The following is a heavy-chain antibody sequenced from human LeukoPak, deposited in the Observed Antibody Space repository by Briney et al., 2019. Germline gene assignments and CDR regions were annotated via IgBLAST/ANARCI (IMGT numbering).Heavy chain of an antibody. Sequence: GASVTVSCKASGYTFTSYYMHWVRQAPGQGLEWMGIINPSGGSTSYAQKFQGRVTMTEDTSTDTAYMELSSLRSEDTAVYYCATWLTYPYYFDYWGQGTLVTVSS. CDR3: ATWLTYPYYFDY. J-gene: IGHJ4*02. CDR1: GYTFTSYY. V-gene: IGHV1-46*01. CDR2: INPSGGST. D-gene: IGHD5-24*01.